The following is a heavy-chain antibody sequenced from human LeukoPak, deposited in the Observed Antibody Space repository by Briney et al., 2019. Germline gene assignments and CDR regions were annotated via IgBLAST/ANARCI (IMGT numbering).Heavy chain of an antibody. CDR3: ARVIGSYGDSAY. V-gene: IGHV3-48*04. J-gene: IGHJ4*02. Sequence: SGGSLRLSCAASGFTFSSYSINWVRQAPGKGLEWVSYIGSTSSAIYYADSVKGRFTISRDNAKNSLYLQMNSLRAEDTAVYYCARVIGSYGDSAYWGQGTLVTVSS. CDR1: GFTFSSYS. D-gene: IGHD1-26*01. CDR2: IGSTSSAI.